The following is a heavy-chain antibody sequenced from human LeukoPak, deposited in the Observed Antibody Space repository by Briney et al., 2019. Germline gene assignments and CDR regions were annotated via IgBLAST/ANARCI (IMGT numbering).Heavy chain of an antibody. V-gene: IGHV4-61*02. J-gene: IGHJ4*02. CDR2: IYTSGST. Sequence: SETLSLTCTVSGGSISSSSYYWGWIRQPAGKGLEWIGRIYTSGSTNYNPSLKSRVTISVDTSKNQFSLKLSSVTAADTAVYYCARDHGGAPGYWGQGTLVTVSS. CDR3: ARDHGGAPGY. CDR1: GGSISSSSYY.